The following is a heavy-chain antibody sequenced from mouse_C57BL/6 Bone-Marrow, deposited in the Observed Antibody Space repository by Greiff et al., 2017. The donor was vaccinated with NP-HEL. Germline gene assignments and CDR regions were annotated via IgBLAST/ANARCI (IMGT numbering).Heavy chain of an antibody. CDR2: ISYDGSN. CDR1: GYSITSGYY. Sequence: EVQLQESGPGLVKPSQSLSLTCSVTGYSITSGYYWNWIRQFPGNKLEWMGYISYDGSNNYNPSLKNRISITRDTSKNQFFLKLNSVTTEDTATYYCARDLSIYDGYLTWFAYWGQGTLVTVSA. CDR3: ARDLSIYDGYLTWFAY. D-gene: IGHD2-3*01. J-gene: IGHJ3*01. V-gene: IGHV3-6*01.